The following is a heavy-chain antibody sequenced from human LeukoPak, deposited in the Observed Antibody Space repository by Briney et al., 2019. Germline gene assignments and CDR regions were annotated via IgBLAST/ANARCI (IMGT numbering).Heavy chain of an antibody. CDR1: GVSVSSTTHY. V-gene: IGHV4-61*01. CDR2: IYYRGTT. D-gene: IGHD3-10*01. Sequence: PSETLSLTCTVSGVSVSSTTHYWTWIRQPPGKGLEWTGHIYYRGTTKYSPSLKSRVTMSVDTSKNQFSLKLTSVTAADTAVYYCARCGTGSYYNPSLGLDHWGQGNLVTVSS. CDR3: ARCGTGSYYNPSLGLDH. J-gene: IGHJ4*02.